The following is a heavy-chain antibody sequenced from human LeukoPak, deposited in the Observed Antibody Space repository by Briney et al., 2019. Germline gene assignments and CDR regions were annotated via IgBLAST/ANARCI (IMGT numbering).Heavy chain of an antibody. CDR3: ARGEYSSSWLIDY. V-gene: IGHV3-23*01. CDR2: ITGSGGST. Sequence: GGSLRLSCAASGFTFSNYAMNWVRQAPGKGLEWVSAITGSGGSTYYPDSVKGRFTIPRDNAKNSLYLQMNSLRAEDTALYYCARGEYSSSWLIDYWGQGTLVTVSS. J-gene: IGHJ4*02. D-gene: IGHD6-13*01. CDR1: GFTFSNYA.